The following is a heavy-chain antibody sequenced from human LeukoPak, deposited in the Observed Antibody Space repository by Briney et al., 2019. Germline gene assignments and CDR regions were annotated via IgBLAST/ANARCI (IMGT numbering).Heavy chain of an antibody. CDR2: INPSGGST. Sequence: ASVKVSCKASGYTFTSYYMHWVRQAPGQGLEWMGIINPSGGSTSYAQKFQGRVTMTRDTSTSTVYMELSSLRSEDTAVYYCARGILYYDFWSGYSPQYYFDYWGQGTLVTVSS. CDR3: ARGILYYDFWSGYSPQYYFDY. D-gene: IGHD3-3*01. V-gene: IGHV1-46*01. J-gene: IGHJ4*02. CDR1: GYTFTSYY.